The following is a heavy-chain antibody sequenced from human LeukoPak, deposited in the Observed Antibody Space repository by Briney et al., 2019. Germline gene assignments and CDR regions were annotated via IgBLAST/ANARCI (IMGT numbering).Heavy chain of an antibody. V-gene: IGHV3-23*01. D-gene: IGHD2-2*01. Sequence: GGSLRLSCAASGFTFSSYGMSWVRQAPGKGLEWVSAISGSGGSTYYADSVKGRFTISRDNSKNTLYLQMDSLRAEDTAVYYCAKEGHDPLAVPAAMEWDYYYYYMDVWGKGTTVTISS. J-gene: IGHJ6*03. CDR2: ISGSGGST. CDR1: GFTFSSYG. CDR3: AKEGHDPLAVPAAMEWDYYYYYMDV.